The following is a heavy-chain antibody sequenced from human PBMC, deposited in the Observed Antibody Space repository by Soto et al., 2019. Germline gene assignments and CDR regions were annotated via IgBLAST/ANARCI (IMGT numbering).Heavy chain of an antibody. D-gene: IGHD3-9*01. CDR2: IYSGGST. CDR1: GFTVSSNY. CDR3: ARDHPSDDILTGYPYDYYGMDV. Sequence: VQLVETGGGLIQPGGSLRLSCAASGFTVSSNYMSWVRQAPGKGLEWVSVIYSGGSTYYADSVKGRFTISRDNSKNTLYLQMNSLRAEDTAVYYCARDHPSDDILTGYPYDYYGMDVWGQGTTVTVSS. J-gene: IGHJ6*02. V-gene: IGHV3-53*02.